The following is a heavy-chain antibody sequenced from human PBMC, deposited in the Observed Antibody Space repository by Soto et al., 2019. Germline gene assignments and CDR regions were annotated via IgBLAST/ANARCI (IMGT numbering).Heavy chain of an antibody. CDR1: GGTFSSYA. D-gene: IGHD6-6*01. Sequence: ASAKVSCKASGGTFSSYAISWVRQAPGQGLEWMGGIIPIFGTANYAQKFQGRVTITADESTSTAYMELSSLRSEDTAVYYCARGLGQLVHFDYWGQGTLVTVSS. CDR3: ARGLGQLVHFDY. J-gene: IGHJ4*02. V-gene: IGHV1-69*13. CDR2: IIPIFGTA.